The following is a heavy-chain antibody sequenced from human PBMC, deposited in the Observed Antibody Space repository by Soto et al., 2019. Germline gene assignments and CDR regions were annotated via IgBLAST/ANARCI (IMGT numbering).Heavy chain of an antibody. D-gene: IGHD6-19*01. Sequence: QITLKESGPTLVKPTQTLTLTCTFSGFSLSTSGVGVGWIRQPPGKALDWLALIYWDSDNHYSPSLKSRLTITKDTSKNQVVLTMTNMDPVDTATYYCARSGYNSGWPIHYFAYWGQGTQVTVSS. V-gene: IGHV2-5*02. CDR3: ARSGYNSGWPIHYFAY. CDR2: IYWDSDN. J-gene: IGHJ4*03. CDR1: GFSLSTSGVG.